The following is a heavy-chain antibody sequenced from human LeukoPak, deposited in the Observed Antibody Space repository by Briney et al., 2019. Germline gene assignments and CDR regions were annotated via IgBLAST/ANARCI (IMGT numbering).Heavy chain of an antibody. CDR1: GGSISSYY. D-gene: IGHD3-3*01. V-gene: IGHV4-4*07. Sequence: SETLSLTCTVSGGSISSYYWSWIRQPAGKGLEWIGRIYTSGSTNYNPSLKSRVTMPVDTSKNQFSLKLSSVTAADTAVYYCARFHYDFWSGYYTGPDFDYWGQGTLVTVSS. J-gene: IGHJ4*02. CDR3: ARFHYDFWSGYYTGPDFDY. CDR2: IYTSGST.